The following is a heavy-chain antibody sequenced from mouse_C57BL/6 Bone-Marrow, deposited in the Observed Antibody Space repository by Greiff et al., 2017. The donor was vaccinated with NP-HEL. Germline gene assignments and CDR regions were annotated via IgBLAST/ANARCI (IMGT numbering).Heavy chain of an antibody. CDR2: IDPSDSYT. Sequence: QVQLQQPGAELVMPGASVKLSCKASGYTFTSYWMHWVKQRPGQGLEWIGEIDPSDSYTNYNQKFKGKSTLTVDKSSSTAYMQLSSLTSEYSAVYYCAIQGFPPYYFDYWGQGTTLTVSS. CDR3: AIQGFPPYYFDY. CDR1: GYTFTSYW. V-gene: IGHV1-69*01. J-gene: IGHJ2*01.